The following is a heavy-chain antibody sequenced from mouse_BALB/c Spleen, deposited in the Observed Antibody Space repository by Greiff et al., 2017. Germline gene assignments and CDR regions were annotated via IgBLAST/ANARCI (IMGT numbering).Heavy chain of an antibody. CDR2: IWAGGST. CDR3: ARDYRYSSGAY. Sequence: VQLVESGPGLVAPSQSLSITCTVSGFSLTSYGVHWVRQPPGKGLEWLGVIWAGGSTNYNSALMSRLSISKDNSKSQVFLKMNSLQTDDTAMYYCARDYRYSSGAYWGQGTLVTVSA. CDR1: GFSLTSYG. D-gene: IGHD2-14*01. V-gene: IGHV2-9*02. J-gene: IGHJ3*01.